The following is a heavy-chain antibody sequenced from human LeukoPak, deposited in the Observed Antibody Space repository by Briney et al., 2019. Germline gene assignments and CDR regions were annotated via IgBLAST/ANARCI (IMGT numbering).Heavy chain of an antibody. V-gene: IGHV6-1*01. CDR2: TYYRSKWYN. J-gene: IGHJ4*02. CDR1: GDSVSSNSAA. Sequence: SQTLSLTCAISGDSVSSNSAAWNWIRQPPSRGLEWLGRTYYRSKWYNDYAVSVKSRITINPDTSKNQFSLQLNSVTPEDTAVYYCARAELDYGDFPLDYWGQGTLVTVSS. D-gene: IGHD4-17*01. CDR3: ARAELDYGDFPLDY.